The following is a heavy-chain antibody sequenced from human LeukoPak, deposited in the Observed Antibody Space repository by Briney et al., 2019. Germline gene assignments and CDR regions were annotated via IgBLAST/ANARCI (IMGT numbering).Heavy chain of an antibody. CDR2: FDPEDGET. V-gene: IGHV1-24*01. Sequence: ASVKVSCKVSGYTLTELSMHWVRQAPGKRLEWMGGFDPEDGETIYAQKFQGRVTMTEDTSTDTAYMELSSLRSEGTAVYYCATPVAGKNDAFDIWGQGTMVTVSS. J-gene: IGHJ3*02. D-gene: IGHD6-19*01. CDR1: GYTLTELS. CDR3: ATPVAGKNDAFDI.